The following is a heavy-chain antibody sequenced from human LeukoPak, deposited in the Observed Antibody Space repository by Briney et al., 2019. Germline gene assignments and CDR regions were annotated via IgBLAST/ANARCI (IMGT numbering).Heavy chain of an antibody. CDR3: ARDRGGYIDY. V-gene: IGHV4-31*03. Sequence: PSETLSLTCTVSGGSISSGGYYWSWIRQHPGKGLEWFGYIYYSGSTYYNPSLKSRVTISVDTSKNQFSLKLSSVTAADTAVYYCARDRGGYIDYWGQGTLVTVSS. D-gene: IGHD2-15*01. CDR1: GGSISSGGYY. J-gene: IGHJ4*02. CDR2: IYYSGST.